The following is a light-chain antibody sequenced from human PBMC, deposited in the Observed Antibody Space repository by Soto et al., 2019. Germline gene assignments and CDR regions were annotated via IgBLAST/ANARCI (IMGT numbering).Light chain of an antibody. J-gene: IGKJ2*01. CDR3: HQYGSSPPYT. V-gene: IGKV3-20*01. CDR2: GSS. CDR1: QSINNNY. Sequence: EVVLTQSPGTLSLSPGERATLSCRGSQSINNNYLAWYEQRPGQAPRLLIYGSSDRATGSPARFSGSVSGTYFALTISRLEPEDFAVYYCHQYGSSPPYTFGQGIKVEI.